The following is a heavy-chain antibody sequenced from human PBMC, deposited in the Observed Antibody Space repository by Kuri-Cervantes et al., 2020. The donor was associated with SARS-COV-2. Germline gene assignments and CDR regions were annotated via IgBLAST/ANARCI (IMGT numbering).Heavy chain of an antibody. V-gene: IGHV1-8*01. CDR3: VRFRYYDSSRNASDI. CDR2: VKTNSGNT. Sequence: ASVKVSCKAPETTFPNYDINWVRQATGQGLEWMGMVKTNSGNTLYAQIFQGRVTVTRDTSTSTAYMELSRLRSDDTAVYYCVRFRYYDSSRNASDIWGQGTLVTVSS. J-gene: IGHJ3*02. CDR1: ETTFPNYD. D-gene: IGHD3-22*01.